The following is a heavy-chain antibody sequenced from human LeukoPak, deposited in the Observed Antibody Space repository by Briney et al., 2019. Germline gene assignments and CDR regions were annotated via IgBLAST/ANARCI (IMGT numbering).Heavy chain of an antibody. CDR2: IYSGGST. CDR3: ARGGSGNWNAPFDY. CDR1: GFTFSNAW. Sequence: GGSLRLSCAASGFTFSNAWMSWVRQAPGKGLEWVSVIYSGGSTYYADSVKGRFTISRDNSKNTLYLQMNSLRAEDTAVYYCARGGSGNWNAPFDYWGQGILVTVSS. D-gene: IGHD1-1*01. J-gene: IGHJ4*02. V-gene: IGHV3-66*01.